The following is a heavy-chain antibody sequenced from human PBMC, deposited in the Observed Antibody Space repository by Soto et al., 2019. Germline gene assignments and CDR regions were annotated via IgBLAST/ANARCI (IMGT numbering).Heavy chain of an antibody. Sequence: GGSLRLSCAASGFTFSSYAMSWVRQAPGKGLEWVSSFSGTNSNTYYAASVKGRFTISRDNSKNTLYLQMNSLRVEDTAVYHCAKGQKWELPLDSWGQGXQVTVHS. CDR2: FSGTNSNT. CDR3: AKGQKWELPLDS. D-gene: IGHD1-26*01. J-gene: IGHJ4*02. V-gene: IGHV3-23*01. CDR1: GFTFSSYA.